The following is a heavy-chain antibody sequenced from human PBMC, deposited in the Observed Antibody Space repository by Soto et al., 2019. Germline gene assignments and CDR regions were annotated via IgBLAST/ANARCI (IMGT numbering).Heavy chain of an antibody. Sequence: QVQLVQSGAEVKKPGASVKVSCKASGYTFTDYYLHWVRQAPGQGLEWVGWINPDGGATNYPQNFQGRVTMTRDTSINTVYMELSNLRSDHTAVYFCARDLLQQRWFDPWGQGTLVTVSS. CDR2: INPDGGAT. J-gene: IGHJ5*02. CDR3: ARDLLQQRWFDP. V-gene: IGHV1-2*02. CDR1: GYTFTDYY.